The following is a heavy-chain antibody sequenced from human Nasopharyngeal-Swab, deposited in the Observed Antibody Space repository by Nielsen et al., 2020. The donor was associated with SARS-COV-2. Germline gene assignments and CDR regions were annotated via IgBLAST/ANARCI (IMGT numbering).Heavy chain of an antibody. CDR2: IYYSGST. V-gene: IGHV4-31*02. D-gene: IGHD6-6*01. Sequence: WIRQPPGKGLEWIGYIYYSGSTYYNPSLKSRVTISVDTSKNQFSLKLSSVTAADTAVYYCARGGAARPVFDYWGQGTLVTVSS. J-gene: IGHJ4*02. CDR3: ARGGAARPVFDY.